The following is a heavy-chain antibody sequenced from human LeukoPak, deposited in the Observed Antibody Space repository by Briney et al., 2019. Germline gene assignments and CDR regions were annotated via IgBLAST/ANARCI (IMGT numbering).Heavy chain of an antibody. J-gene: IGHJ4*02. CDR3: ARGVGRFGELTGY. V-gene: IGHV4-34*01. Sequence: SETLSLTCAVYGGSFSGYYWSWIRQPPGKGLEWIGEINHSGSTNYNPSLKSRVTISVDTSKNQFSLKLSSVTAADTAVYYCARGVGRFGELTGYWGQGTLVTVSS. CDR1: GGSFSGYY. CDR2: INHSGST. D-gene: IGHD3-16*01.